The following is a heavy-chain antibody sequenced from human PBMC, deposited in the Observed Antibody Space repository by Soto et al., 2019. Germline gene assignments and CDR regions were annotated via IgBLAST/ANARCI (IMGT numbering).Heavy chain of an antibody. D-gene: IGHD1-26*01. CDR1: GFAFSTHA. Sequence: GGSLRLSCAASGFAFSTHAMSWVRQAPGKGLEWVSTFSGSGGNIYYAESVKGRLTISRDDSKNTLYLQMNSLRVEDTAVYYCAKDPPWTVGPLAMDVWGQGTTVTVSS. CDR3: AKDPPWTVGPLAMDV. V-gene: IGHV3-23*01. J-gene: IGHJ6*02. CDR2: FSGSGGNI.